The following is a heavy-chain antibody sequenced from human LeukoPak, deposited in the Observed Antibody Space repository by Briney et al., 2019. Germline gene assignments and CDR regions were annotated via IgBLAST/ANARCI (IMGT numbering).Heavy chain of an antibody. Sequence: PGGSLRLSCAASGFTFSGYSMNWVRQAPGKGLEWVSSISSSSSYIYYADSVKGRFTISRDNAKNSLYLQMNSLRAEDTAVYYCARDWGYYYYYGMDVWGQGTTVTVSS. D-gene: IGHD3-16*01. CDR1: GFTFSGYS. CDR3: ARDWGYYYYYGMDV. V-gene: IGHV3-21*01. J-gene: IGHJ6*02. CDR2: ISSSSSYI.